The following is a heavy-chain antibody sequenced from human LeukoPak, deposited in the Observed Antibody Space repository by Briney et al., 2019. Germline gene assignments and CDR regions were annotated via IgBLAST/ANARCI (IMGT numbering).Heavy chain of an antibody. V-gene: IGHV3-23*01. D-gene: IGHD3-10*01. CDR3: ARVTWFWEKWFDP. CDR2: ISGSGAST. Sequence: GGSLRLSCAASGFTFSSFAMSWVRQAPGKGLEWVSAISGSGASTYYADSVKGRFTVSRDNAKNSLYLQMNSLRAEDTAVYYCARVTWFWEKWFDPWGQGTLVTVSS. CDR1: GFTFSSFA. J-gene: IGHJ5*02.